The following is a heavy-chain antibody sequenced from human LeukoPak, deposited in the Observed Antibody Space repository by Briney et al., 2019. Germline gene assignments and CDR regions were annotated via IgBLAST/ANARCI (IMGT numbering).Heavy chain of an antibody. D-gene: IGHD6-13*01. CDR2: FYYSGST. J-gene: IGHJ3*02. Sequence: SETLSLTCTVSGGSISSSSYYWGRIRQPPGKGLEWIGSFYYSGSTYYSPSLKSRVTISVDTPKNQFSLKLSSVTVADTAVYYCARRSTTWNAFDIWGQGTMVTVS. CDR1: GGSISSSSYY. CDR3: ARRSTTWNAFDI. V-gene: IGHV4-39*01.